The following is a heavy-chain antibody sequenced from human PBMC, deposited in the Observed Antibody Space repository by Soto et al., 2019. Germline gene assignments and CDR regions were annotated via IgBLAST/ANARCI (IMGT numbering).Heavy chain of an antibody. CDR3: ARDPAAYSSSPTPDY. D-gene: IGHD6-13*01. CDR1: GFTFSSYA. V-gene: IGHV3-30-3*01. Sequence: GGSLRLSCAASGFTFSSYAMHWVRQAPGKGLEWVAVISYDGSNKYYADSVKGRFTISRDNSKNTLYLQMNSLRAEDTAVYYCARDPAAYSSSPTPDYWGQGTLVTVSS. CDR2: ISYDGSNK. J-gene: IGHJ4*02.